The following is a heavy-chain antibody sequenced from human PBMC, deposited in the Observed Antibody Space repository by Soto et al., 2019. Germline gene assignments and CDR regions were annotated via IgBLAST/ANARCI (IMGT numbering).Heavy chain of an antibody. D-gene: IGHD2-8*02. CDR3: ARGDYGTGGYPFPYFDY. CDR1: GYSFTGYY. CDR2: INPDSGAT. Sequence: HEHLVQSGAEVKRPGASLKVSCKASGYSFTGYYIHWVRQAPGQGLEWMGWINPDSGATNYAQNFHGRVTLTSDTSISTASMALTSLTSDDPAVYYCARGDYGTGGYPFPYFDYWGQGTLVIVSS. J-gene: IGHJ4*02. V-gene: IGHV1-2*02.